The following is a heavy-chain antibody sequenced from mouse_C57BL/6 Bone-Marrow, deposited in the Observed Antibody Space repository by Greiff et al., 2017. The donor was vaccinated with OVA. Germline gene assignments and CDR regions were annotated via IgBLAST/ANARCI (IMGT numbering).Heavy chain of an antibody. D-gene: IGHD1-1*01. Sequence: QVQLQQPGTELVKPGASVKLSCKASGYTFTSYWMHWVKQRPGQGLEWIGNINPSNGSTNYNEKFKSKATLTVDKSSSTAYMQLSSLTSEDSAVYDCARYGSSYRYFDVWGTGTTVTVSS. V-gene: IGHV1-53*01. CDR2: INPSNGST. CDR3: ARYGSSYRYFDV. CDR1: GYTFTSYW. J-gene: IGHJ1*03.